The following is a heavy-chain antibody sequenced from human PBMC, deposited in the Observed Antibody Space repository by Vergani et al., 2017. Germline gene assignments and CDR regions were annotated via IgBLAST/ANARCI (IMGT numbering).Heavy chain of an antibody. V-gene: IGHV4-31*03. D-gene: IGHD2-15*01. CDR1: GGSISSGGYY. CDR3: ARGVYCSGGSCYDYYYYMDV. J-gene: IGHJ6*03. Sequence: QLQLQESGPGLVKPSETLSLTCTVSGGSISSGGYYWSWIRQHPGKGLEWIGYIYYSGSTYYNPSLKSRVTISVDTSKNQFSLKLSSVTAADTAVYYCARGVYCSGGSCYDYYYYMDVWGKGTTVTVSS. CDR2: IYYSGST.